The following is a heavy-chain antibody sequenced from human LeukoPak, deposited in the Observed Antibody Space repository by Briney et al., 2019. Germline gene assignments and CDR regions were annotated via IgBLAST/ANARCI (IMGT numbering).Heavy chain of an antibody. CDR2: ISAYNGNT. CDR1: GYTFTSYG. J-gene: IGHJ5*02. Sequence: GASVKVSCKASGYTFTSYGISWVRQAPGQGLEWMGWISAYNGNTNYAQKLQGRVTMTTDTSTSTAYMELRSLRSDDTAVYYCARDHGGILTGYSRNNWFDPWGQGTLVTVSS. D-gene: IGHD3-9*01. CDR3: ARDHGGILTGYSRNNWFDP. V-gene: IGHV1-18*01.